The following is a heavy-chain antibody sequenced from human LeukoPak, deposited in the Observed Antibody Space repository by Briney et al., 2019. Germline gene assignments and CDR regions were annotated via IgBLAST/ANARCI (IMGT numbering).Heavy chain of an antibody. CDR1: GFTFSSYA. J-gene: IGHJ4*02. D-gene: IGHD4/OR15-4a*01. V-gene: IGHV3-30-3*01. CDR2: ISYDGCNK. CDR3: SRDTTMGEYNYDY. Sequence: GGSLRLSYAASGFTFSSYAMHWVRQAPGKGLEWVAVISYDGCNKYYADSVNGRFTLSRDNSKNTLYLQINSRRDDDKTVYYCSRDTTMGEYNYDYWGQGTLVTVSS.